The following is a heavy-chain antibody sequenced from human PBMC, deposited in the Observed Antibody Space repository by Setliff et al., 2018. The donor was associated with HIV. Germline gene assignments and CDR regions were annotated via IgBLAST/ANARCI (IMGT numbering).Heavy chain of an antibody. CDR3: ARDSANGKTANLNYLDV. Sequence: PSETLSLTCTVSGGSISSSGDYWSWVRQHPGKGLEWIGYIYYTGSTYSNPSLQSRVRISVDTSKNQFSLRLSSVTAADTAVYYCARDSANGKTANLNYLDVWGKGTTGTVSS. CDR2: IYYTGST. D-gene: IGHD2-8*01. CDR1: GGSISSSGDY. J-gene: IGHJ6*03. V-gene: IGHV4-31*03.